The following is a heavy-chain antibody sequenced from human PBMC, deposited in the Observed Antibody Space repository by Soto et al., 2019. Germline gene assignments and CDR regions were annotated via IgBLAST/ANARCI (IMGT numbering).Heavy chain of an antibody. Sequence: GGSLRLSCAASGFDFSTYAMSWVRQAPGKGLEWVSCIINSSDTTYYADSVKGRFTISRDNSRNTLYLHMNSLRADDTAMYYCAKDWPGTSSVTSDYWGQGTLVTVSS. CDR3: AKDWPGTSSVTSDY. CDR2: IINSSDTT. J-gene: IGHJ4*02. D-gene: IGHD4-17*01. V-gene: IGHV3-23*01. CDR1: GFDFSTYA.